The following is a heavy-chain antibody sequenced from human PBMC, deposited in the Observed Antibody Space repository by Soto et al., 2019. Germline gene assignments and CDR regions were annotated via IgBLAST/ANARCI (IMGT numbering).Heavy chain of an antibody. CDR2: INHSGST. D-gene: IGHD3-22*01. Sequence: SETLSLTCAVYGGSFSGYYWSWIRQPPGKGLEWIGEINHSGSTNYNPSLKSRVPISVDTSKNQFSLKLSSVTAADTAVYYCARNDYYDSSAPTHWGQGTLVTVSS. J-gene: IGHJ4*02. CDR1: GGSFSGYY. CDR3: ARNDYYDSSAPTH. V-gene: IGHV4-34*01.